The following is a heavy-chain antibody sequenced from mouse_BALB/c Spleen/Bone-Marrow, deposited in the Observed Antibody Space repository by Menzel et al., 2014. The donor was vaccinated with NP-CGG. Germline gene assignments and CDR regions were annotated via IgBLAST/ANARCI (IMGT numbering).Heavy chain of an antibody. CDR1: GDSITSGY. CDR2: ISYSGST. V-gene: IGHV3-8*02. D-gene: IGHD1-2*01. J-gene: IGHJ4*01. Sequence: EVQLVESGPSLVKPSQTLPLTCSVTGDSITSGYWNWIRKFPGNKLEYMGYISYSGSTYYNPSLKSRISITRDTSKNQYYLQLISVTTEDTATFYCARYKGFHWGMDYWGQGTSVTVSS. CDR3: ARYKGFHWGMDY.